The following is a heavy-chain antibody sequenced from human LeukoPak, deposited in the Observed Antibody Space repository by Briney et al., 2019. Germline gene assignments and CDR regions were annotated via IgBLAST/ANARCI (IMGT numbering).Heavy chain of an antibody. CDR2: ISTSGGST. J-gene: IGHJ4*02. V-gene: IGHV3-23*01. CDR1: GFTFSSYA. D-gene: IGHD4-23*01. Sequence: PGGSLRLSCAASGFTFSSYAMSWVRQAPGEGLEWVSSISTSGGSTYYADSVKGRFTISRDNSRNTLYLQMNSLRADDTAVYFCARGFYGGRFDYWGQGTLVTVSS. CDR3: ARGFYGGRFDY.